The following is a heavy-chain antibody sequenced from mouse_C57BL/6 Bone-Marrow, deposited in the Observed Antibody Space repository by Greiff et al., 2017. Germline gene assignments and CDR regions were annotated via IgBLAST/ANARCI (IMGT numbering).Heavy chain of an antibody. CDR1: GYTFTDYY. CDR3: ARPYYYGYYYAMDY. J-gene: IGHJ4*01. D-gene: IGHD1-1*01. CDR2: IYPGSGNT. V-gene: IGHV1-76*01. Sequence: LQESGAELVRPGASVKLSCKASGYTFTDYYINWVKQRPGQGLEWIARIYPGSGNTYYNEKFKGKATLTAEKSSSTAYMQLSSLTSEDSAVYFCARPYYYGYYYAMDYWGQGTSVTVSS.